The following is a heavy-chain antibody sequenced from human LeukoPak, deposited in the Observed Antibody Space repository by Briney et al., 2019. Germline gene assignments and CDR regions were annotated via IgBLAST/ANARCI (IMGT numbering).Heavy chain of an antibody. CDR2: IYSGGST. V-gene: IGHV3-53*01. CDR3: ARDIDSSGYQIS. J-gene: IGHJ4*02. D-gene: IGHD3-22*01. Sequence: GGSLRLSCAASGFTVSSNYMSWVRQAPGKGLEWVSVIYSGGSTYYADSVKGRFIISRDNSKNTLYLQMNSLRAEDTAVYYCARDIDSSGYQISWGQGTLVTVSS. CDR1: GFTVSSNY.